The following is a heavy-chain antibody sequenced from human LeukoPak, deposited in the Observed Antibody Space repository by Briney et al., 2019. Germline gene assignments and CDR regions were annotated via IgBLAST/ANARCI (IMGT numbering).Heavy chain of an antibody. V-gene: IGHV4-30-2*01. CDR3: ASGGYSYGFDY. CDR1: GGSISSGGYS. D-gene: IGHD5-18*01. J-gene: IGHJ4*02. CDR2: IYHNGNT. Sequence: SETLSLTCAVSGGSISSGGYSWSWIRQPPGKGLEWIGYIYHNGNTYYSPSLKSRVTISVDRSKNQLSLKLSSVTAADTAMYYCASGGYSYGFDYWGLGTLVTVSS.